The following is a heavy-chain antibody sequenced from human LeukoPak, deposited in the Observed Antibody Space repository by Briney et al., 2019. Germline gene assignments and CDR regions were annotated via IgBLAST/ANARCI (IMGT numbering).Heavy chain of an antibody. CDR2: INHSGST. Sequence: PSETLSLTCAVYGGSFSGYYWSWIRQPPGKGLEWIGEINHSGSTNYNPSLKSRVTISVDTSKNQFSLKLSSVTAADTAVYYCAAGWGYSDYWGQGTLVTVSS. CDR3: AAGWGYSDY. J-gene: IGHJ4*02. CDR1: GGSFSGYY. V-gene: IGHV4-34*01. D-gene: IGHD3-22*01.